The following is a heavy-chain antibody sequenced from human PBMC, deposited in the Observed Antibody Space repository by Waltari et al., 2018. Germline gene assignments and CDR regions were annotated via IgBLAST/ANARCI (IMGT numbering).Heavy chain of an antibody. CDR2: INPYVGTA. CDR3: ARDFEPAGYSSSWAY. Sequence: QVQLVQSGAEVKKPGSSVKVSCKASGGTFSSYAISWVRQAPGQGLEWMGGINPYVGTANYAQKVQGRGTITADGSTGTAYMEAGRPESEDTARDYRARDFEPAGYSSSWAYWGQGTLVTVSS. V-gene: IGHV1-69*13. J-gene: IGHJ4*02. CDR1: GGTFSSYA. D-gene: IGHD6-13*01.